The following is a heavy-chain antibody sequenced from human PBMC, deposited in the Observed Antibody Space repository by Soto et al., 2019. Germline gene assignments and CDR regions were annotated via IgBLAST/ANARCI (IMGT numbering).Heavy chain of an antibody. D-gene: IGHD1-1*01. V-gene: IGHV3-21*01. CDR2: VSAGSSSI. Sequence: EVQLVESGGGLVKPGGSLRLSCAASGFTFGSYTMNWVRQAPGRGLEWVSSVSAGSSSIYYADSVKGRLTISRDNAMNSLYLQLNSLRAEDTAVYYCARGTGYFDFWGQGTLVTVSS. CDR1: GFTFGSYT. J-gene: IGHJ4*02. CDR3: ARGTGYFDF.